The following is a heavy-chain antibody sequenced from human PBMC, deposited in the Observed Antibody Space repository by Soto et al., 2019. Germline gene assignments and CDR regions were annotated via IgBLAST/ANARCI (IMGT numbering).Heavy chain of an antibody. CDR2: ISSTTNYI. V-gene: IGHV3-21*06. CDR1: GFTYTRYS. CDR3: ARESEDLTSKFDY. Sequence: GVLRLSCAASGFTYTRYSMNWVRQAPGKGLEWVSSISSTTNYIYYGDSMKGRFTISRDNAKNSLYLEMNSLRAEDTAVYYCARESEDLTSKFDYWGQGTLVTVSS. J-gene: IGHJ4*02.